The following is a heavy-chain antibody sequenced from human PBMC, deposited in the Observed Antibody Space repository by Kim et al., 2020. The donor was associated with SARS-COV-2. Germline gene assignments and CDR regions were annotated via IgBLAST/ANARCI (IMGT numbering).Heavy chain of an antibody. V-gene: IGHV3-23*01. J-gene: IGHJ6*02. Sequence: SVKGRFTISRDNSKNTLYLQMNSLRAEDTAVYYCAKSAARPGYYYYGMDVWGQGTTVTVSS. CDR3: AKSAARPGYYYYGMDV. D-gene: IGHD6-6*01.